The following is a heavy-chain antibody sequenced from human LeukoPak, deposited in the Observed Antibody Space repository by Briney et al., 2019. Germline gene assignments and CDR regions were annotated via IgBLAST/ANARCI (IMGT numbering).Heavy chain of an antibody. CDR3: AKSPTYCGSDCYSTFDY. D-gene: IGHD2-21*02. V-gene: IGHV3-64*01. Sequence: GGSLRLSCAASGFTFSTYGMHWVRQAPGKGLEYVSAISSNGGSTYYANSVKGRFTISRDNSKNTLYLQMNSLRAEDTALYYCAKSPTYCGSDCYSTFDYWGQGNLVTVSS. CDR1: GFTFSTYG. J-gene: IGHJ4*02. CDR2: ISSNGGST.